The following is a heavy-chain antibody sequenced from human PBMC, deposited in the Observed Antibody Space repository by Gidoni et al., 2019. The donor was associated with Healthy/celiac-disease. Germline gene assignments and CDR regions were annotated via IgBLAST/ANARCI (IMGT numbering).Heavy chain of an antibody. Sequence: QVQLVQSGAAVKKPGSSVKVSCKASGGTFSSYAISWVRQAPGQGLEWMGGIIPIFGTANYAQKFQGRVTITADKSTSTAYMELSSLRSEDTAVYYCARTRLRFLEWFIQMDVWGQGTTVTVSS. V-gene: IGHV1-69*06. CDR2: IIPIFGTA. CDR3: ARTRLRFLEWFIQMDV. J-gene: IGHJ6*02. CDR1: GGTFSSYA. D-gene: IGHD3-3*01.